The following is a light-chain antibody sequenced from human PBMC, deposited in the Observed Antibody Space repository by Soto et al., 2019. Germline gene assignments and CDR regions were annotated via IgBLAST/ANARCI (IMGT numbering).Light chain of an antibody. CDR1: QSVNSN. J-gene: IGKJ1*01. V-gene: IGKV3-15*01. CDR3: LQNINLWT. CDR2: GAS. Sequence: MNQSPDQLSVTPAERATLSFRASQSVNSNLAWYQHTPGQAPTLLIYGASTRATGITARFTASGSWTEFTLTISRLQAEDFAVYYCLQNINLWTFGRGTKVDIK.